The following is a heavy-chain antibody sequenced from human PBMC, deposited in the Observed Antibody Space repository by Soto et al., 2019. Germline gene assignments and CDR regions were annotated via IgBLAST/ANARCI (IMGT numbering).Heavy chain of an antibody. Sequence: GGSLRLSCAASGFTFSNYAMSWVRQAPGKELEWVSAIGGSGGSTYYADSVKGRFAISRDNSKNTLYLQMNSLRAEDTAVYYCAREREGYSGSYFDYWGQGTLVTVSS. D-gene: IGHD1-26*01. CDR3: AREREGYSGSYFDY. CDR2: IGGSGGST. CDR1: GFTFSNYA. V-gene: IGHV3-23*01. J-gene: IGHJ4*02.